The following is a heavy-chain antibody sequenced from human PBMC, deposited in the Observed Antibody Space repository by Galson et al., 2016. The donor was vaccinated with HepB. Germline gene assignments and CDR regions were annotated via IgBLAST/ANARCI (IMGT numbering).Heavy chain of an antibody. D-gene: IGHD3-3*01. CDR3: AKAETPTIFEEIYP. V-gene: IGHV3-23*01. Sequence: SLRLSCAGSGFPFSNFAMNWVRQAPGKGLEWVCCISGSGGSTYYADSVKGRFTISRDNSMNTLFLQMNSLRAEDTAVYYCAKAETPTIFEEIYPWGQGILVTVSS. CDR2: ISGSGGST. CDR1: GFPFSNFA. J-gene: IGHJ5*02.